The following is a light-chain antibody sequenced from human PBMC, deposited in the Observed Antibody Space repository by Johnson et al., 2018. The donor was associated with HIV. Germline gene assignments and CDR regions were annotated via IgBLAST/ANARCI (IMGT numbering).Light chain of an antibody. J-gene: IGLJ1*01. V-gene: IGLV1-51*01. CDR1: SSNIENDY. Sequence: HSVLTQPPSVSAAPVEKVNISCSGSSSNIENDYVSWYQQLPGTAPKLLIYDNNKRPSGIPDRFSGSKSGTSATLGITGLQTGDEGDYFCGAWDSTLNAYVFGTGTKVTVL. CDR3: GAWDSTLNAYV. CDR2: DNN.